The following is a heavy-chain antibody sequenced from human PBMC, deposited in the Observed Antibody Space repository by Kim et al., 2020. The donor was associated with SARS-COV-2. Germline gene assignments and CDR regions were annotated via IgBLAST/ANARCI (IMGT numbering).Heavy chain of an antibody. J-gene: IGHJ6*02. Sequence: ASVKVSCKASGYTFTSYYMHWVRQAPGQGLEWMGIINPSGGSTSYAQKFQGRVTMTRDTSTSTVYMELSSLRSEYTAVYYCARDYCSGGSCKTYYYYYGMDVWGQGTTVTVSS. CDR2: INPSGGST. D-gene: IGHD2-15*01. V-gene: IGHV1-46*01. CDR1: GYTFTSYY. CDR3: ARDYCSGGSCKTYYYYYGMDV.